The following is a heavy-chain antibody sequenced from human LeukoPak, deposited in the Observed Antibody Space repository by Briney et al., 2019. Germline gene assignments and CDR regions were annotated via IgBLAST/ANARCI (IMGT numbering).Heavy chain of an antibody. V-gene: IGHV3-23*01. CDR3: AREPREYCSRIACPNWFES. CDR1: GFTFNNYA. J-gene: IGHJ5*01. CDR2: LSASGGTT. D-gene: IGHD2-2*01. Sequence: TGGSLRLSCAASGFTFNNYAMSWVRQAPGEGLDWVSALSASGGTTYYADSVKGRFTISRDNSENTLYLQINSLRAEDTAVYYCAREPREYCSRIACPNWFESWGQGTLVTVSS.